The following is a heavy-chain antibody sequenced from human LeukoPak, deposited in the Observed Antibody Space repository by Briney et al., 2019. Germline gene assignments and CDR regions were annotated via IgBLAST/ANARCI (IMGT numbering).Heavy chain of an antibody. D-gene: IGHD2-21*02. CDR1: GYSFTSYW. J-gene: IGHJ4*02. Sequence: GESLNISCKGSGYSFTSYWIGWVRQMPGKGLEWMGIIYPGDSDTRYSPSFQGQVTISADKSISTAYLQWSSLKASDTAMYYCARHLFAYCGGDCYSAISYWGQGTLVTVSS. CDR2: IYPGDSDT. V-gene: IGHV5-51*01. CDR3: ARHLFAYCGGDCYSAISY.